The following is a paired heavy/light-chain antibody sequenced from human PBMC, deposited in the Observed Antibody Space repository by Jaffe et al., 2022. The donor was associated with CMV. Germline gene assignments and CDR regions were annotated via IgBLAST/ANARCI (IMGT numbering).Heavy chain of an antibody. V-gene: IGHV3-23*04. D-gene: IGHD3-16*01. CDR3: ARDPGWGGPYGHNWFDS. CDR1: GFTFSSYA. Sequence: EVQLVESGGGLVQPGGSLRLSCAASGFTFSSYAMSWVRQAPGKGLEWVSHMTGDGGKIYYTKADSVKGRFTISRDNSKNTLYLEMNSLRAEDTAVYYCARDPGWGGPYGHNWFDSWGQGTLVTVSS. J-gene: IGHJ5*01. CDR2: MTGDGGKI.
Light chain of an antibody. CDR1: QSFTGNY. Sequence: EIVLTQSPGTLSLSPGERATLSCRASQSFTGNYLAWYQQKPGQSPRLLIYGASRATGIPDRFSGSGSGTDFTLTISRLEPEDFAVYYCQQYGDTSYTFGQGTKLEIK. V-gene: IGKV3-20*01. CDR2: GAS. J-gene: IGKJ2*01. CDR3: QQYGDTSYT.